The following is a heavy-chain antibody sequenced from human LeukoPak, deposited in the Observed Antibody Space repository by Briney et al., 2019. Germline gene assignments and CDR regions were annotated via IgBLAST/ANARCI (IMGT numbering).Heavy chain of an antibody. CDR1: GLTFSNIW. D-gene: IGHD3-3*01. CDR2: ISPDGSVI. Sequence: PGGSLRLSCVASGLTFSNIWIHWVRQAPGKGLVWVSRISPDGSVIGHADSVKGRFTTSRDNAQNTAYLQMNSVRDEDTAVYYCTRDFDSWSAIWGQGILVTVSS. J-gene: IGHJ4*02. V-gene: IGHV3-74*01. CDR3: TRDFDSWSAI.